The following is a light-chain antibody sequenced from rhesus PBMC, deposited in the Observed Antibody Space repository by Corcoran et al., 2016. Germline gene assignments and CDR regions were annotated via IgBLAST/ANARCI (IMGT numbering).Light chain of an antibody. V-gene: IGKV1-43*02. Sequence: DIQMTQSPSSLSVSVGDRVTITCRASQVISTYLNWYQQKPGKAPKRLIYAASSLESGVPSRFSGSGSGTDFTLTISSLQPEDFATYYCLQYNSDPYSFGQGTKVEIK. CDR3: LQYNSDPYS. CDR2: AAS. J-gene: IGKJ2*01. CDR1: QVISTY.